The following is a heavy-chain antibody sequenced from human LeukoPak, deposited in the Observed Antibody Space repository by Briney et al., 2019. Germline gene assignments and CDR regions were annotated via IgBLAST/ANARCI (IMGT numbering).Heavy chain of an antibody. CDR2: INHSGST. CDR3: ARGLRFDY. V-gene: IGHV4-38-2*02. Sequence: PSETLSLTCTVSGYSISSGYYWGWIRQPPGKGLEWIGEINHSGSTNYNPSLKSRVTISVDTSKNQFSLKLSSVTAADTAVYYCARGLRFDYWGQGTLVTVSS. D-gene: IGHD4-17*01. CDR1: GYSISSGYY. J-gene: IGHJ4*02.